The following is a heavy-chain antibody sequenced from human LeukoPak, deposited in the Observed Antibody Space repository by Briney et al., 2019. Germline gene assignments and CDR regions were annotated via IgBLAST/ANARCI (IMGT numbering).Heavy chain of an antibody. J-gene: IGHJ4*02. V-gene: IGHV3-30*04. CDR3: AREFSQNYG. CDR1: GFTFSSYA. D-gene: IGHD1-7*01. CDR2: ISDDGRNK. Sequence: GGSLRLSCAASGFTFSSYAIHWVRQAPGKGLEWVAVISDDGRNKYYADSVKGRFTISRDNSKNTLHLQMNSLRAEDTAVYFCAREFSQNYGWGQGTLVTVSS.